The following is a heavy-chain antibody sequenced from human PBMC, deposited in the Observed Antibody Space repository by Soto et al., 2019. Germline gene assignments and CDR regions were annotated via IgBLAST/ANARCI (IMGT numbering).Heavy chain of an antibody. CDR3: VRENYYYGMDV. CDR2: INSGGNT. V-gene: IGHV3-66*01. J-gene: IGHJ6*02. CDR1: GFDASVNY. Sequence: EVQLVESGGTLVQPGGSLRLSCAASGFDASVNYMTWVRRAPVRGLEWVSAINSGGNTSYADSVKGRFTISRDNSKNTLYLQMNSLRVEDTAMYYCVRENYYYGMDVWGQGTAVTVSS.